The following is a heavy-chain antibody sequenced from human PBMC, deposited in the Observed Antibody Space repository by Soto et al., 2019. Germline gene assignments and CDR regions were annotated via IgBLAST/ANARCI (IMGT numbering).Heavy chain of an antibody. CDR2: ISSSGSTI. CDR1: GFTFSSYE. Sequence: EVQLVESGGGLVQPGGSLRLSCAASGFTFSSYEMNWVRQAPGKGLEWVSYISSSGSTIYYADSVKGRFTISRDNAKNSLYLQMNSLRAEDTAVYYCARSIDRRYFDLWGRGTLVTVSS. CDR3: ARSIDRRYFDL. V-gene: IGHV3-48*03. D-gene: IGHD6-6*01. J-gene: IGHJ2*01.